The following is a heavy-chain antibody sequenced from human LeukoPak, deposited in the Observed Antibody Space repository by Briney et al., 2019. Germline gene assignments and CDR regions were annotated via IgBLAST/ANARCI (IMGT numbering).Heavy chain of an antibody. J-gene: IGHJ5*02. CDR3: ARLVYDFWSCYYYNWFDP. CDR1: GGSISSGDYY. D-gene: IGHD3-3*01. Sequence: SQTLSLTCTVSGGSISSGDYYWSWIRQPPGKGLEWIGYIYYSGSTYYNPSLKSRVTISVDTSKNQFSLKLSSVTAADTAVYYCARLVYDFWSCYYYNWFDPWGQGTLVTVSS. CDR2: IYYSGST. V-gene: IGHV4-30-4*08.